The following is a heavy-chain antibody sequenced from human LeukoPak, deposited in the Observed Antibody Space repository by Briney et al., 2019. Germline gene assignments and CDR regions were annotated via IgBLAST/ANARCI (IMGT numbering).Heavy chain of an antibody. Sequence: ASVKVSCKASGYTFTSYGISWVRQAPGQGLEWMGWISAYNGNTNYAQKLQGRVTMTTDTSTSTAYMELRSLRSEDTAVYYCARGTRFLEWLSSIDYWGQGTLVTVSS. V-gene: IGHV1-18*01. J-gene: IGHJ4*02. CDR3: ARGTRFLEWLSSIDY. D-gene: IGHD3-3*01. CDR2: ISAYNGNT. CDR1: GYTFTSYG.